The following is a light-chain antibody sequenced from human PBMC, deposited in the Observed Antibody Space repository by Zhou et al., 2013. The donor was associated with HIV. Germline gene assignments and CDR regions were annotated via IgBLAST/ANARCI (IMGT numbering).Light chain of an antibody. J-gene: IGKJ2*02. V-gene: IGKV1-9*01. CDR2: SAS. CDR3: QELGT. CDR1: QGLRNY. Sequence: DIQLTQSPSFLSASVGDRVNITCRASQGLRNYIAWYQQKPGKAPTLLIYSASSLHSGVPSRFSGSGSGTEYILTISSLQPEDYAAYYCQELGTFGQGPRWRS.